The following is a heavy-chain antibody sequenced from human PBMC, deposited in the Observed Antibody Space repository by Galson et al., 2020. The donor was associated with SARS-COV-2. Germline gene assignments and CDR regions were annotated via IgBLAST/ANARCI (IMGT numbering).Heavy chain of an antibody. V-gene: IGHV4-59*01. D-gene: IGHD6-6*01. Sequence: SETLSLTCTVSGGSISSYYWSWIRQPPGKGLEWIGYIFYSGSTNYNPSLKSRVTISVDTSKNQFSLQLSSVTAADTAVYYCARDLVRMYTSSYGGGMDVWGQGTTVTVSS. J-gene: IGHJ6*02. CDR3: ARDLVRMYTSSYGGGMDV. CDR1: GGSISSYY. CDR2: IFYSGST.